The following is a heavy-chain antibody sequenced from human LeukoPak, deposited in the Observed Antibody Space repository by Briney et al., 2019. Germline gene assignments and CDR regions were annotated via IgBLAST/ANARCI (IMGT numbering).Heavy chain of an antibody. J-gene: IGHJ4*02. CDR3: ARMYSSGWYTFDY. V-gene: IGHV4-59*12. CDR2: IYYSGST. Sequence: SETLSLTCTVSGGSISTYYWTWIRQPPGKGLEWIGYIYYSGSTNYNPSLKSRVTISVDTSKNQFSLKLSSVTAADTAVYYCARMYSSGWYTFDYWGQGTLVTVSS. CDR1: GGSISTYY. D-gene: IGHD6-19*01.